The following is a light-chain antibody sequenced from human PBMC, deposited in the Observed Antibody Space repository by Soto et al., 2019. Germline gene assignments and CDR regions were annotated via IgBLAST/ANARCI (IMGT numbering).Light chain of an antibody. CDR3: QQYGRSPPFT. J-gene: IGKJ2*01. CDR2: GAS. CDR1: QSVSSAY. V-gene: IGKV3-20*01. Sequence: EIVLTQSPGTLSLSPGERDTLSCRASQSVSSAYLAWYQHKPGQAPRLLIYGASNRATGIPDRFSGSGSGTDFTLTISRLEPEDFAVYFCQQYGRSPPFTFGQGTKVDI.